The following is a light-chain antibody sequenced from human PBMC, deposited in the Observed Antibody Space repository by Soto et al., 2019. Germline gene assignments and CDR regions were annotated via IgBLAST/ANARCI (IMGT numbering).Light chain of an antibody. CDR1: QTISTN. CDR2: GAS. J-gene: IGKJ2*01. Sequence: EVVMTQSPATLSVSPGERATLSCRASQTISTNLAWYQQKPGQAPRLLIYGASTRATDIPDRFSGSGSGTEFTLTISSLQSEDVAVYYCQQYNDWPPYTFGQGTKLQIK. CDR3: QQYNDWPPYT. V-gene: IGKV3-15*01.